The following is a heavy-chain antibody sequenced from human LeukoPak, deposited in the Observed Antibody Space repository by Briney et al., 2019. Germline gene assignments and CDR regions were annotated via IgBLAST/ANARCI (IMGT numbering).Heavy chain of an antibody. J-gene: IGHJ6*02. Sequence: MSSETLSLTCTVSGGSISSSSYYWGWIRQPPGKGLEWIGSIYYSGSTYYNPSLKSRVTISVDTSKNQFSLKLSSVTAADTAVYYCARLELVTIYGMGVWGQGTTVTVSS. CDR3: ARLELVTIYGMGV. CDR1: GGSISSSSYY. D-gene: IGHD2-21*02. CDR2: IYYSGST. V-gene: IGHV4-39*01.